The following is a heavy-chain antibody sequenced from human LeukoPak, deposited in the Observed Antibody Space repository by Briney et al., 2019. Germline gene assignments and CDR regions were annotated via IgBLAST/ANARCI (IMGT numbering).Heavy chain of an antibody. J-gene: IGHJ4*02. CDR3: ARPPDYYDSSGQPHY. CDR1: GVTLSDHH. V-gene: IGHV3-21*01. Sequence: GGSLRLSCAASGVTLSDHHVDWVRQAPGKGLEWVSSISSSSSYIYYADSVKGRFTISRDNAKNSLYLQMNSLRAEDTAVYYCARPPDYYDSSGQPHYWGQGTLVTVSS. CDR2: ISSSSSYI. D-gene: IGHD3-22*01.